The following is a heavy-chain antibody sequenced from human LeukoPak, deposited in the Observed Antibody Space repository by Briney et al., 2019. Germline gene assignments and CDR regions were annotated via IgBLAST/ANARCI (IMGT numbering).Heavy chain of an antibody. J-gene: IGHJ4*02. CDR1: GYTFTSYA. CDR3: ARGYSYGEFDY. V-gene: IGHV1-3*01. D-gene: IGHD5-18*01. CDR2: INAGNGNT. Sequence: ASVKVSCKASGYTFTSYAMHWVRQAPGQRLEWMGCINAGNGNTKYSQKFQGRVTITRDTSASTAYMELSSLRSEDTAVYYCARGYSYGEFDYWGQGTLVTVSS.